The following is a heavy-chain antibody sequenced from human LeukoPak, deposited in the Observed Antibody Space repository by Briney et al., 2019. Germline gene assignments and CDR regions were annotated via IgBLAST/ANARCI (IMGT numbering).Heavy chain of an antibody. V-gene: IGHV5-51*01. CDR3: AGQDIVVVATTTRAFDI. Sequence: GESLKISCKGSGYTFTSYWITWVRQMPGKGLEWMGIIYPGDSDTKYSPSFKGQVTISADKSISTAYLQWSSLKASDTAMYYCAGQDIVVVATTTRAFDIWGQGTMVTVSS. CDR1: GYTFTSYW. J-gene: IGHJ3*02. D-gene: IGHD2-15*01. CDR2: IYPGDSDT.